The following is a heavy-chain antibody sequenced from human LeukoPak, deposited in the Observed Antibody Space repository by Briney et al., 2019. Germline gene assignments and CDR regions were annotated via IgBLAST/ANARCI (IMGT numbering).Heavy chain of an antibody. V-gene: IGHV3-13*01. CDR1: GFTFSNHD. D-gene: IGHD4-17*01. CDR3: ARSIGADY. J-gene: IGHJ4*02. Sequence: GGSLRLSCAASGFTFSNHDMHWVRQATGKGLEWVSSIGTVGDTYYSDSVKGRFTISRENAKNSWNLQMSSLRAGDTAVYYCARSIGADYWGQGTLVTVSS. CDR2: IGTVGDT.